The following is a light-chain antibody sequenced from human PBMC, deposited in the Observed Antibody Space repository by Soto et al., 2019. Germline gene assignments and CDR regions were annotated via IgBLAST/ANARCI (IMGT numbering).Light chain of an antibody. Sequence: DIQMTQSPSTLSASVGDRVTITCRASQSISIWMAWYQQKPGKAPKLLIYKASNLESGVPSRFSGSGSGTEFTLTITNLQPDDFATYYCQQYSNYWTFGQGTEVEIK. V-gene: IGKV1-5*03. CDR1: QSISIW. CDR2: KAS. J-gene: IGKJ1*01. CDR3: QQYSNYWT.